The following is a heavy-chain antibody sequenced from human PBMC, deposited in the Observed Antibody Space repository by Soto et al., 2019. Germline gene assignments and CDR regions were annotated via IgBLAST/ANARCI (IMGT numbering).Heavy chain of an antibody. CDR3: ARCLHCSNGGRFDP. D-gene: IGHD2-8*01. CDR1: GVSISRSNW. Sequence: QVQLQESGPGLVTPSGTLSLTCSVSGVSISRSNWWTWVRQAPGKVLDWIGELYPSGGTTYNPSLQIRVTISVDYSKTHLSRTLTSVTAADTAVYYCARCLHCSNGGRFDPWGQGALVTVSS. CDR2: LYPSGGT. J-gene: IGHJ5*02. V-gene: IGHV4-4*02.